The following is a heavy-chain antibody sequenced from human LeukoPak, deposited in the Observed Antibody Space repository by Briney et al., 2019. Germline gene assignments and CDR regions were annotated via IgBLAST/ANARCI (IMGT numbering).Heavy chain of an antibody. CDR3: ARLRGSGSY. CDR2: INHGGST. D-gene: IGHD1-26*01. J-gene: IGHJ4*02. Sequence: SETLSLTCAIYGGSFGAYYWSWIRQPPGKGLEWIGEINHGGSTNYNPSLESRVTISVDTSKNQFSLKLSSVTAADTAVYYCARLRGSGSYWGQGTLVTVSS. V-gene: IGHV4-34*01. CDR1: GGSFGAYY.